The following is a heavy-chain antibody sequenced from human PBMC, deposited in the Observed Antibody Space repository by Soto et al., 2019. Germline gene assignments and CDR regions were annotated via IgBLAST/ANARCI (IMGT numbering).Heavy chain of an antibody. V-gene: IGHV5-51*01. CDR3: ARHEQFYYYYYGMDV. CDR2: INPGDSDI. D-gene: IGHD4-4*01. CDR1: GYIFTTYW. J-gene: IGHJ6*02. Sequence: GESLKISCKASGYIFTTYWIACVLEMAVKVLEWMGIINPGDSDIRYSPSFQGQVTISADNSISTAYLQWSSLKASDTAMYYCARHEQFYYYYYGMDVWGQGTAVTVSS.